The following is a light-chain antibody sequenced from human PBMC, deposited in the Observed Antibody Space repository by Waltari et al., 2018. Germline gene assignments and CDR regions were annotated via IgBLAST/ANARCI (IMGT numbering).Light chain of an antibody. Sequence: DIQMTQSPSSLSASVGERVTITCRASQNIDTFLNWYQHKVGKAPQLLISLASHLQSGVSSRFSGSGSGTDFTLTTSNLQPEDSAVYYCQQSYITRWTFGQGSEV. CDR1: QNIDTF. V-gene: IGKV1-39*01. CDR2: LAS. J-gene: IGKJ1*01. CDR3: QQSYITRWT.